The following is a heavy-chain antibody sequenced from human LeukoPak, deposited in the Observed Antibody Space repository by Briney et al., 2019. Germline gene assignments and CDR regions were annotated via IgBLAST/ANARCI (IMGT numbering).Heavy chain of an antibody. V-gene: IGHV1-2*02. D-gene: IGHD2-21*02. CDR2: INPNIGDA. J-gene: IGHJ5*01. CDR3: ARMALDGGDSIGFDS. CDR1: GYTFTDYF. Sequence: VASVKVSCKASGYTFTDYFIYWVRQAPGQGLEWMGWINPNIGDASYAQKFQDRVTMTRDRSINTAYMELSRLTSDDTAVYYCARMALDGGDSIGFDSWGQGTLVTVSS.